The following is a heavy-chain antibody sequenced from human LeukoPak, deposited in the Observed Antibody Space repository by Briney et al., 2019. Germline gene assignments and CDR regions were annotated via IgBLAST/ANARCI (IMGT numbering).Heavy chain of an antibody. V-gene: IGHV3-20*04. CDR3: ARVRIQLWRLYYYCYYMDV. J-gene: IGHJ6*03. D-gene: IGHD5-18*01. CDR2: INWNGGST. Sequence: VGSLRLSCPASGFTFDDYGMSWVRQAPGKGLEWVSGINWNGGSTGYADSVKGRFTISRDNAKNSLYLQMNSLRAEDTALYYCARVRIQLWRLYYYCYYMDVWGKGTTVTVSS. CDR1: GFTFDDYG.